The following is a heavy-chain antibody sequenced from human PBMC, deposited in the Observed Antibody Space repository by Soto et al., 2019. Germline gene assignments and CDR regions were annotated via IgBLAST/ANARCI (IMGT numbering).Heavy chain of an antibody. CDR2: ISADNGNT. V-gene: IGHV1-18*01. CDR3: ARAYYEGAEYFQH. Sequence: ASVKVSCKASGYTFTSYGISWVRQAPGQRLEWMGWISADNGNTKYSQKFQGRVTITRDTSASTAYMELSSLRSEDTAVYYCARAYYEGAEYFQHWGQGTLVTVPQ. J-gene: IGHJ1*01. CDR1: GYTFTSYG. D-gene: IGHD3-3*01.